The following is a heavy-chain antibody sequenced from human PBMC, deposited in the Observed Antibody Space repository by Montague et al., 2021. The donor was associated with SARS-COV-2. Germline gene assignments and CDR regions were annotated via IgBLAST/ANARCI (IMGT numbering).Heavy chain of an antibody. D-gene: IGHD5-18*01. V-gene: IGHV3-23*01. CDR3: AKASWIQLWFRTPYFDY. CDR2: ISGSGGST. J-gene: IGHJ4*02. CDR1: GFTFSSYA. Sequence: SLRLSCAASGFTFSSYAMSWVRQAPGKGLEWVSAISGSGGSTYYADSVKGRFTISRDNSKNTLYLQMNSLRAEDTAVYYCAKASWIQLWFRTPYFDYWGQGTLVTGSS.